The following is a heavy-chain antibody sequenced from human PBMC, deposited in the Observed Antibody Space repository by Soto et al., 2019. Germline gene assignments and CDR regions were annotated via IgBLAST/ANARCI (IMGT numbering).Heavy chain of an antibody. D-gene: IGHD3-10*01. CDR3: ARDRDLIDTNWFAP. Sequence: SETLSLTCTVSGGSISSGDYYWSWIRQPPGKGMEWIGYIYYSGSTYYNPSLKSRVTISVDTSKNQFSLKLSSVTAADTAVYYCARDRDLIDTNWFAPWGQGTLVTV. V-gene: IGHV4-30-4*02. CDR2: IYYSGST. J-gene: IGHJ5*02. CDR1: GGSISSGDYY.